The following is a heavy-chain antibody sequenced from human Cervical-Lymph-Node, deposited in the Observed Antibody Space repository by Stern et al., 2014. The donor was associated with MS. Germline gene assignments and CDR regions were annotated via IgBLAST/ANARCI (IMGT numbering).Heavy chain of an antibody. Sequence: VQLVESGAEVKKPGASVKVSCKASGYTFTNYAISWVRQAPGQGLEWMGWISGYNGNTNYAQKFQGRVTMTEDTSTDTAYMELSSLRSEDTAVYYCATLVATTYYFDYWGQGTLVTVSS. CDR2: ISGYNGNT. CDR3: ATLVATTYYFDY. D-gene: IGHD5-12*01. CDR1: GYTFTNYA. J-gene: IGHJ4*02. V-gene: IGHV1-18*01.